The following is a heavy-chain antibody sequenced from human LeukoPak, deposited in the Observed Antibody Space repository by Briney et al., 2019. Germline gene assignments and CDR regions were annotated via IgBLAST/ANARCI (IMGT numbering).Heavy chain of an antibody. V-gene: IGHV3-7*01. CDR1: GFTFGAYW. CDR3: ARHIVGEQNFDY. D-gene: IGHD3-16*02. CDR2: IKDDGSAQ. Sequence: GGSLRLSCAASGFTFGAYWMSWFRQAPGKGPGWVASIKDDGSAQFYVDSLEGRFTISRDNARNTLYLQMDTMRVEDTAVYYCARHIVGEQNFDYWSQGTLVTVSS. J-gene: IGHJ4*02.